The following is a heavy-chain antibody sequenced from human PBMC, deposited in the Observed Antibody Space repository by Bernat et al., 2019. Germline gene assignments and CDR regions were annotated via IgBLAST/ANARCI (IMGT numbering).Heavy chain of an antibody. J-gene: IGHJ3*02. D-gene: IGHD2-21*01. CDR1: GYTFTGYY. CDR2: INPNSGGT. CDR3: ARDGGDFVSSDAFDI. V-gene: IGHV1-2*04. Sequence: QVQLVQSGAEVKKPGASVKVSCKASGYTFTGYYMHWVRQAPGQGLEWMGWINPNSGGTNYAQKFQGWVTMTRDTSISTAYMELSRLRSDDTAVYYCARDGGDFVSSDAFDIWGQGTMVTVSS.